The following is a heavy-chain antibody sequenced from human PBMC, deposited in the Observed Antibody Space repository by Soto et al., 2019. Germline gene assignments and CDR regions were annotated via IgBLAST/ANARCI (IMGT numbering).Heavy chain of an antibody. CDR2: INPRGAST. D-gene: IGHD2-2*01. CDR1: GYTFISNY. J-gene: IGHJ4*02. Sequence: QVQLVQSGAEVKKPGASVKISCKASGYTFISNYVYWVRQAPGQGLEWMGIINPRGASTSYAQKFQGRVTMTSDTSTSTVYMDLSSLTSDDTAVYYCARAPEVCSSTNCHFDYWGQGALVTVSS. CDR3: ARAPEVCSSTNCHFDY. V-gene: IGHV1-46*01.